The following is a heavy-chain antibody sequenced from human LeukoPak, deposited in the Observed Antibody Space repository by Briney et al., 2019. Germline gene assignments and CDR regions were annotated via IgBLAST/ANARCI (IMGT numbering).Heavy chain of an antibody. CDR2: IIPISGSA. D-gene: IGHD3-22*01. J-gene: IGHJ4*02. CDR3: ARSLRIASPDANDYDRRGYNEY. Sequence: SVTVSFKASGGSFSIYVFSWVRQAPGQGLEWMGGIIPISGSANYAQKFQGRVRITADEVTSTAYMELSTLRSEDTAVYYCARSLRIASPDANDYDRRGYNEYWGQGTLVTVSS. V-gene: IGHV1-69*13. CDR1: GGSFSIYV.